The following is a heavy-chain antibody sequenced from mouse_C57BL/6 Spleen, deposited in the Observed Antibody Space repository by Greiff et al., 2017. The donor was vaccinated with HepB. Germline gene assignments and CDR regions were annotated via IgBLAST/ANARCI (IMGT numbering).Heavy chain of an antibody. Sequence: QVHVKQSGAELVRPGASVTLSCKASGYTFTDYEMHWVKQTPVHGLEWIGAIDPETGGTAYNQKFKGKAILTADKSSSTAYMELRSLTSEDSAVYYCTRGRYYGSSYPFDYWGQGTTLTVSS. CDR3: TRGRYYGSSYPFDY. J-gene: IGHJ2*01. CDR2: IDPETGGT. CDR1: GYTFTDYE. D-gene: IGHD1-1*01. V-gene: IGHV1-15*01.